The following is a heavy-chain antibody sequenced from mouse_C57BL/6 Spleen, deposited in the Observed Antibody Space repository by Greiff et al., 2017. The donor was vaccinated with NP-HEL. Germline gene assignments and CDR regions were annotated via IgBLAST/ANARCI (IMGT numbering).Heavy chain of an antibody. CDR1: GYTFTDYY. Sequence: VQLQQSGPELVKPGASVKISCKASGYTFTDYYMNWVKQSHGKSLEWIGDINPNNGGTSYNQKFKGKATLTVDKSSSTAYMELRSLTSEDSAVYYCARSPYYYGTSYYYAMDYWGQGTSVTVSS. J-gene: IGHJ4*01. CDR2: INPNNGGT. CDR3: ARSPYYYGTSYYYAMDY. V-gene: IGHV1-26*01. D-gene: IGHD1-1*01.